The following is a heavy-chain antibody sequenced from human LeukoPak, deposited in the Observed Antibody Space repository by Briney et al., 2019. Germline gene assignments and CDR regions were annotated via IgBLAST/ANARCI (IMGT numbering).Heavy chain of an antibody. CDR3: ARDRYCSSTSCYFSPNWFDP. Sequence: ASVKVSCKASGYTFTSYGISWVRQAPGQGLEWMGWISAYNGNTNYAQKLQGRVTMTTDTSTSTVYMELRSLRSDDTAVYYCARDRYCSSTSCYFSPNWFDPWGQGTLVTVSS. D-gene: IGHD2-2*01. V-gene: IGHV1-18*01. CDR1: GYTFTSYG. CDR2: ISAYNGNT. J-gene: IGHJ5*02.